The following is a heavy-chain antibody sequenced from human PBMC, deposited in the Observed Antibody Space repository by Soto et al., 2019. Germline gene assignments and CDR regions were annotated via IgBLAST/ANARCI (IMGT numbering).Heavy chain of an antibody. CDR1: GGSISSGGYY. Sequence: QVQLQESGPGLVKPSQTLSLTCTVSGGSISSGGYYWSWIRQHPGKGLEWIGYIYYSGSTYYNPSLKSRVTISVDTSKNQFSLKLSSVTAADTAVYYCARASIDYYDSSGPRAGYGMDVWGQGTTVTVSS. J-gene: IGHJ6*02. CDR3: ARASIDYYDSSGPRAGYGMDV. V-gene: IGHV4-31*03. CDR2: IYYSGST. D-gene: IGHD3-22*01.